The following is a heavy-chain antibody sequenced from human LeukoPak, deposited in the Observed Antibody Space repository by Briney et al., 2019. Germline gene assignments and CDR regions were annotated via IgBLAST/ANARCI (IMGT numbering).Heavy chain of an antibody. Sequence: SETLSLTCNVSGYSISRGYYWGWIRQPPGKGLEWIGSVHHTGSTYYNPSLRSRVSITVDKSTNHISLEVTSVTAADTAVYYCARDWGFGDSEDWFDPWGQGTLVTVSS. D-gene: IGHD3-10*01. CDR3: ARDWGFGDSEDWFDP. CDR2: VHHTGST. J-gene: IGHJ5*02. V-gene: IGHV4-38-2*02. CDR1: GYSISRGYY.